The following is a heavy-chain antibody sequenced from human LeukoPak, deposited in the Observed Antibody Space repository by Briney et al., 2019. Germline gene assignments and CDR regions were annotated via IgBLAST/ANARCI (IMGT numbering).Heavy chain of an antibody. Sequence: TGGSLRLSCAASGFTFSSYGMHWVRQAPGKGLEWVAFIRYDGSNKYYADSVKGRFTISRDNSKNTLYLQMNSLRAEDTAVYYCAKEGVICSSTSCYGYFDYWGQGTLVTVSS. CDR1: GFTFSSYG. V-gene: IGHV3-30*02. J-gene: IGHJ4*02. D-gene: IGHD2-2*01. CDR2: IRYDGSNK. CDR3: AKEGVICSSTSCYGYFDY.